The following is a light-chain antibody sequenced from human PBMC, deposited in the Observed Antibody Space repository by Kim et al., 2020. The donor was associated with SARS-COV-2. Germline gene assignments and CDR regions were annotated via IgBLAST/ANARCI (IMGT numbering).Light chain of an antibody. CDR1: QSISSR. J-gene: IGKJ1*01. CDR3: QQYNSYPWT. Sequence: DIQMTQSPSTLSASVGDRVAITCRASQSISSRLAWYQQKPGEAPKLLMYKTSSLESGVPSRFSGSESGTEFTLTISSLQPDDFATYYCQQYNSYPWTFGQGTKVDIK. V-gene: IGKV1-5*03. CDR2: KTS.